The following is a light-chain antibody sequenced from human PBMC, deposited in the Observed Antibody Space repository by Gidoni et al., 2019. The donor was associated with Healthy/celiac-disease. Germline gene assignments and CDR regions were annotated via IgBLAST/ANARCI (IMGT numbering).Light chain of an antibody. J-gene: IGLJ2*01. V-gene: IGLV6-57*04. Sequence: MLTQPHSLSESPEKTVTISCTRSSGRIASNYVQWYQQRPGSATTTVIYEDNQRSSWFPDRFSGSSDSYSNSASLTISGLKTEDEADYYCQSYDSSSVVFGGGTKLTVL. CDR1: SGRIASNY. CDR3: QSYDSSSVV. CDR2: EDN.